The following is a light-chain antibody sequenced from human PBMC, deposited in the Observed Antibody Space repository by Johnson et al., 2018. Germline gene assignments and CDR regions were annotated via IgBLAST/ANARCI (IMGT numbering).Light chain of an antibody. CDR1: SSNIGNNY. J-gene: IGLJ1*01. CDR2: ENN. CDR3: GTWDSSLSAGKA. Sequence: QSVLTQPPSVSAAPGQKVTISCSGSSSNIGNNYVSWYQQLTGTAPKLLIYENNKRPSGIPDRFSGSKSGTSATLGITGLQTGDEADYYCGTWDSSLSAGKAVGTGTRVTVL. V-gene: IGLV1-51*02.